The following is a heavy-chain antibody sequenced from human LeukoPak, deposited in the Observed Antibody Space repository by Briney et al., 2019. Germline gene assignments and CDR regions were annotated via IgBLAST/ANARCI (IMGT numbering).Heavy chain of an antibody. CDR2: IYYSGST. CDR3: ASASGDCSGGSCYSPNYYYYYGMDV. V-gene: IGHV4-39*07. CDR1: GGSISTSSYY. D-gene: IGHD2-15*01. J-gene: IGHJ6*02. Sequence: SETLSLTCTVSGGSISTSSYYWGWIRQPPGKGLEWIGSIYYSGSTYYNPSLKSRVTISVDTSKNQFSLKLSSVTAADTAVYYCASASGDCSGGSCYSPNYYYYYGMDVWGQGTTVTVSS.